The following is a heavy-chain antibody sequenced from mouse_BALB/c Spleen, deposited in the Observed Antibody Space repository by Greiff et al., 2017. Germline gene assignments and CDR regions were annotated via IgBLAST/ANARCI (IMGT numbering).Heavy chain of an antibody. J-gene: IGHJ3*01. CDR3: ARRGLRGFAY. V-gene: IGHV3-2*02. Sequence: EVKLMESGPGLVKPSQSLSLTCTVTGYSITSYYAWNWIRQCPGNKLEWMGYISYSGSTSYNPSLKSRISITRDTSKNQFFLQLNSVTTEDTATYYCARRGLRGFAYWGQGTLVTVSA. CDR1: GYSITSYYA. CDR2: ISYSGST. D-gene: IGHD2-4*01.